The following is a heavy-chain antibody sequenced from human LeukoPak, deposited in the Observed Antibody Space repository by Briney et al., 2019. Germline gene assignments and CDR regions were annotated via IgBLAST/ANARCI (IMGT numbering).Heavy chain of an antibody. CDR3: AREVATMVRGFSSVHMDV. CDR2: IYHDGTS. V-gene: IGHV4-38-2*02. CDR1: GFSISKGFY. Sequence: SETLSLTCTVAGFSISKGFYWGWVRQPPGKGLEFIATIYHDGTSHYNPSLKSRVTISLDTSKNQFSLKLSSVTAADTAVYYCAREVATMVRGFSSVHMDVWGKGTTVTVSS. J-gene: IGHJ6*03. D-gene: IGHD3-10*01.